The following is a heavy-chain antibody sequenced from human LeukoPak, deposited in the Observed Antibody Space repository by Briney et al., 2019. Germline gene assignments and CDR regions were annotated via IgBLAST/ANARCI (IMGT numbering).Heavy chain of an antibody. Sequence: SETLSLTCAVYGGSFSGYYWSWTRQPPGKGLEWIGEINHSGSTNYNPSLKSRVTISVDTSKNQFSLKLSSVTAADTAVYYCARKVAVMVYAIRGNWFDPWGQGTLVTVSS. CDR2: INHSGST. CDR1: GGSFSGYY. V-gene: IGHV4-34*01. CDR3: ARKVAVMVYAIRGNWFDP. J-gene: IGHJ5*02. D-gene: IGHD2-8*01.